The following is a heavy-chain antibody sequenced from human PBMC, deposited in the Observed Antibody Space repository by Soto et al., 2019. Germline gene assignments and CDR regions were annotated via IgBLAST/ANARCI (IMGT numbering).Heavy chain of an antibody. D-gene: IGHD3-10*01. J-gene: IGHJ4*02. V-gene: IGHV3-23*01. Sequence: GGSLRLSCAASGFTFSSYAMSWVRQAPGKGLEWVSAISGSGGSTYYADSVKGRSTISRDNSKNTLYLQMNSLRAEDTAVYYCAKAGIPEMYSYGSGSSLYYFDYWGQGTLVTVSS. CDR1: GFTFSSYA. CDR2: ISGSGGST. CDR3: AKAGIPEMYSYGSGSSLYYFDY.